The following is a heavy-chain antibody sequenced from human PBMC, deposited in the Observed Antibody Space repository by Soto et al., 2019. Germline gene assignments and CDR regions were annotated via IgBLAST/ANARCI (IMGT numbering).Heavy chain of an antibody. D-gene: IGHD3-9*01. Sequence: WGSLRLSCAASGFTGSSNYMSWVRQAPGKGLEWVSVIYSGGSTYYADSVKGRFTISRDNSKNTLYLQMNSLRAEDTAVYYCARDPGILTGYYKGDAFDIWGQGTMVTVSS. CDR1: GFTGSSNY. CDR2: IYSGGST. V-gene: IGHV3-66*01. J-gene: IGHJ3*02. CDR3: ARDPGILTGYYKGDAFDI.